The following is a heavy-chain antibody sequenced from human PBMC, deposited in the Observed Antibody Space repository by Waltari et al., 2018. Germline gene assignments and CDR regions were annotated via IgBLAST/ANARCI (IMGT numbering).Heavy chain of an antibody. CDR2: INNNGGGT. CDR3: ATDFRKSSYS. V-gene: IGHV3-64*07. J-gene: IGHJ4*02. D-gene: IGHD2-21*01. Sequence: QLLQSGGGLVPPGGSLRLSCAASGPPFDSYTMHWVRQSPGKGLQYVSTINNNGGGTHYADSVKGRFSVSRDKSRNKVFLQMGGLRLEDTAVYYCATDFRKSSYSWGQGTLVIVSS. CDR1: GPPFDSYT.